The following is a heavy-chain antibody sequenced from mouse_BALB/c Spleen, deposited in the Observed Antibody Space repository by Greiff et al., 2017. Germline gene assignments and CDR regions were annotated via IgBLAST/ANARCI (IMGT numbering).Heavy chain of an antibody. Sequence: EVKLMESGPELVKPGASVKISCKASGYTFTDYNMHWVKQSPGKSLEWIGYIYPYNGGTGYNQKFKSKATLTVDNSSNTAYMELRSLTSEDSAVYYCARESYYWDPLAYWGQGTLVTVSA. V-gene: IGHV1S29*02. CDR3: ARESYYWDPLAY. CDR1: GYTFTDYN. J-gene: IGHJ3*01. CDR2: IYPYNGGT. D-gene: IGHD2-12*01.